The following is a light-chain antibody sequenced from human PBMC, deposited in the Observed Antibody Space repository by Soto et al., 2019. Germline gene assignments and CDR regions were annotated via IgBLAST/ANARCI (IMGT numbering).Light chain of an antibody. CDR2: KAS. V-gene: IGKV1-5*03. J-gene: IGKJ1*01. Sequence: DVQMYKSPSTLSGSVGDRVTIPCRASQTISSWLAWYQQKPGKAPKLLIYKASTLKSGVPSRFSGSGSGTEFTLTISSLQPDDFATYYCQHYNSYSEAFGQGTMVDIK. CDR3: QHYNSYSEA. CDR1: QTISSW.